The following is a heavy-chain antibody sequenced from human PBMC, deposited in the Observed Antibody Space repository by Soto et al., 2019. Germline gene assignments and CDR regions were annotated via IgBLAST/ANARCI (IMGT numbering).Heavy chain of an antibody. D-gene: IGHD5-12*01. CDR2: IIPIFGIA. Sequence: QVQLVQSGAEVKKPGSSVKVSCKASGGTFSSYAISWVRQAPGQGLEWMGGIIPIFGIANYAQKFQGRVTITADESTSTAYMELSSLRSEDTAVYYCARLGLGEMATFPGAFDIWGQGTMVTVSS. J-gene: IGHJ3*02. V-gene: IGHV1-69*01. CDR3: ARLGLGEMATFPGAFDI. CDR1: GGTFSSYA.